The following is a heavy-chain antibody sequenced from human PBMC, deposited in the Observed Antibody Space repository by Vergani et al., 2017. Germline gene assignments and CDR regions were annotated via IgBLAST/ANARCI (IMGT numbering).Heavy chain of an antibody. D-gene: IGHD7-27*01. V-gene: IGHV4-34*01. CDR2: INHSGST. Sequence: QVQLQQWGAGLLKPSETLSLTCAVYGGSFSGYYWSWIRQPPGKGLGWIGEINHSGSTNYNPSLKSRVTISVDTSKNQCSLKLSSVTAADTAVYYCARANWFFDYWGQGTLVTVSS. CDR3: ARANWFFDY. J-gene: IGHJ4*02. CDR1: GGSFSGYY.